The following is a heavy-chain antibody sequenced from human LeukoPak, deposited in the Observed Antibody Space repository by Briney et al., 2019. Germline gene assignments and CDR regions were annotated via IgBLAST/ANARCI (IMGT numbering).Heavy chain of an antibody. J-gene: IGHJ4*02. CDR2: IKQDGSEK. D-gene: IGHD6-19*01. V-gene: IGHV3-7*01. CDR3: ASSSSVAGRRGPFDY. CDR1: GFTFSSYW. Sequence: GGSLRLSCAASGFTFSSYWMSWVRQAPGKGLEWVANIKQDGSEKYYVDSVKGRFTISRDNSKNTLYLQMNSLRAEDTAVYYCASSSSVAGRRGPFDYWGQGTLVTVSS.